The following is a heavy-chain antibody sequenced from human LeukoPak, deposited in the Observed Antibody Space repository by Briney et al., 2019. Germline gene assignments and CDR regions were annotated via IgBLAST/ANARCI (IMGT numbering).Heavy chain of an antibody. D-gene: IGHD3-3*01. V-gene: IGHV4-59*01. CDR2: IYYSGST. CDR3: ARATYYDFWSGYSSYYYYGMDV. Sequence: PSETLSLTCTVSGGSISSYYWSWIRQPPGKGLEWIGYIYYSGSTNYNPSLKSRVTISVDTSKNQFSLKLSSVTAADTAVYYCARATYYDFWSGYSSYYYYGMDVWGQGTTVTVSS. J-gene: IGHJ6*02. CDR1: GGSISSYY.